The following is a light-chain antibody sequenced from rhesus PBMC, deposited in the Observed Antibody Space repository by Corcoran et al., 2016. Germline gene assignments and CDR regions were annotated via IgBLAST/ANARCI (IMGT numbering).Light chain of an antibody. CDR1: QSVSSY. CDR3: QQYNNWNS. Sequence: EIVMTQSPATLSLSPGERATLSCRASQSVSSYVAWYQQKPEQAPRLLIYGGFSRATGIPDRFSGSGYGTDFTLIISSLEPEDVGVYYCQQYNNWNSFGQGTKVEIK. J-gene: IGKJ2*01. V-gene: IGKV3S9*01. CDR2: GGF.